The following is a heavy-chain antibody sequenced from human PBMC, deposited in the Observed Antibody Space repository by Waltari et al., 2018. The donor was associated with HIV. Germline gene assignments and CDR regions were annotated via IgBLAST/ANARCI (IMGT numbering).Heavy chain of an antibody. V-gene: IGHV3-72*01. CDR3: TTSAIGNIFDN. D-gene: IGHD1-1*01. CDR2: IRNKPSSYTT. J-gene: IGHJ4*02. CDR1: GLAFSDYH. Sequence: EVQLVESGGGLVQPGGSLRLSCAASGLAFSDYHMDWVRQAPGKGLEWVGRIRNKPSSYTTEYAASVKGRFSSSRDDSRNSLYLQMNSLKTEDTAVYYCTTSAIGNIFDNWGQGTLVTVSS.